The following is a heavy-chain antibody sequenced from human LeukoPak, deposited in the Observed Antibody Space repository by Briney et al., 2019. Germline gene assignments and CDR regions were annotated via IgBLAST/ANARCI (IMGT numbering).Heavy chain of an antibody. CDR2: IYYSGST. CDR3: LGRNNPAAY. CDR1: GGSISSSSYF. J-gene: IGHJ4*02. V-gene: IGHV4-39*01. D-gene: IGHD1/OR15-1a*01. Sequence: SETLSLTCTVSGGSISSSSYFWGSIRQPPGKGLEWIGRIYYSGSTYCNASLKSRITISVDTSKNRFSLNLIVYTGADVAVYYCLGRNNPAAYWGQGTLVTVSS.